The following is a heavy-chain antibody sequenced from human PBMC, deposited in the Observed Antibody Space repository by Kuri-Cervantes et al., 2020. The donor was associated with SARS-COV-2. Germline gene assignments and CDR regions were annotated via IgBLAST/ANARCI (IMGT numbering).Heavy chain of an antibody. CDR1: GFTFSDYG. CDR2: LSYDGSNK. Sequence: GGSLRLSCVASGFTFSDYGMHWVRQAPGKDLEWVAVLSYDGSNKYYAGSVKGRFTISRDNSKNTLHLQIISLRTEDTGVFYCARARVGVFDFWGQGALVTVSS. J-gene: IGHJ4*02. V-gene: IGHV3-30*03. CDR3: ARARVGVFDF. D-gene: IGHD2-21*01.